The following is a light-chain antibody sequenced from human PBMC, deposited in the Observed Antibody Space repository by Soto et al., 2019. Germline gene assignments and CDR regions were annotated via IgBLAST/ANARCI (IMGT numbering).Light chain of an antibody. J-gene: IGLJ1*01. CDR2: GNT. V-gene: IGLV1-40*01. CDR3: QSYDSSPNGHYFV. Sequence: QPVLTQPPSVSAAPGQRVTISCTGGRFNIGANYDVHWYQQLPGTAPKLLIYGNTNRPSGVPDRFSGSKSGTSASLAITGLQAEDEAKYYCQSYDSSPNGHYFVFGPGTKVTVL. CDR1: RFNIGANYD.